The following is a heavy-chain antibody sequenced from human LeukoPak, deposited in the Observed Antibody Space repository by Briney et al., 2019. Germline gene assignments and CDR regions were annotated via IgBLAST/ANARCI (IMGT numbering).Heavy chain of an antibody. V-gene: IGHV4-34*01. CDR2: INHRGST. Sequence: SETLSLTCAVYGGSFSGYHWSWIRQPPGKGLEWIGEINHRGSTNYNPSLKSRVTMSVDTSKNQFSLKLSSVTAADTAVYYCARGRGAARFVTIEFDYWGQGALVTDSS. J-gene: IGHJ4*02. D-gene: IGHD6-6*01. CDR1: GGSFSGYH. CDR3: ARGRGAARFVTIEFDY.